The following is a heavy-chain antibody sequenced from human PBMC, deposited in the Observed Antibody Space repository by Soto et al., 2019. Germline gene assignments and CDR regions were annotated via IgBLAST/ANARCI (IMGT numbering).Heavy chain of an antibody. CDR1: GGTFSSYA. V-gene: IGHV1-69*12. D-gene: IGHD2-2*01. CDR3: ARDLMGKELVPAAVKNYYYYGMDV. CDR2: IIPIFGTA. J-gene: IGHJ6*02. Sequence: QVQLVQSGAEVKKPGSSVKVSCKASGGTFSSYAISWVRQAPGQGLEWMGGIIPIFGTANYAQKFQGRVTITAEESTSTADMELSSLRSEDTAVYYCARDLMGKELVPAAVKNYYYYGMDVWGQGTTVTVSS.